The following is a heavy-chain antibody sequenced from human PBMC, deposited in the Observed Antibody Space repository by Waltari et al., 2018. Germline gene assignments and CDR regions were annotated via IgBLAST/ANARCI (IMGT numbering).Heavy chain of an antibody. CDR2: IYTSGST. CDR3: AREPYYDFWSGDYYYYMDV. Sequence: QVQLQESGPGLVKPSETLSLTCTVSGGSISSYYWSWIRQPAGKGLEWIGRIYTSGSTNYNPSLKSRVTMSVDTSKNQFSLKLSSVTAADTAVYYCAREPYYDFWSGDYYYYMDVWGKGTTVTISS. D-gene: IGHD3-3*01. V-gene: IGHV4-4*07. CDR1: GGSISSYY. J-gene: IGHJ6*03.